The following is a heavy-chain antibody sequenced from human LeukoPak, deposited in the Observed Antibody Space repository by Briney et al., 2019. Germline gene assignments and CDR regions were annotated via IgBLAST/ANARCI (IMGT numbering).Heavy chain of an antibody. CDR1: GFTFSSYG. CDR3: AKETGRWELE. D-gene: IGHD1-26*01. V-gene: IGHV3-30*18. J-gene: IGHJ4*02. CDR2: ISNDGSNK. Sequence: PGRTLRLSCAASGFTFSSYGIHWVRQAPGKGLEWVAVISNDGSNKYYADSVKGRFTISRDNSKNTLYLQMNRLRAEDTAVYYCAKETGRWELEWGQGTLVTVSS.